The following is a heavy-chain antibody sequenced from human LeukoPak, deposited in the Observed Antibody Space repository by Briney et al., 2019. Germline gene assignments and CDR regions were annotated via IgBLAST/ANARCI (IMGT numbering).Heavy chain of an antibody. CDR2: TYYRSTWYN. CDR1: GDSVSINGVT. V-gene: IGHV6-1*01. J-gene: IGHJ5*02. D-gene: IGHD2-2*01. CDR3: ARRLTQYDCFDP. Sequence: SQTLSLTCAISGDSVSINGVTWNWVRQSPSRGLEWLGSTYYRSTWYNDYAVSVRGRITVNPDTSKNQFSLHLNSVTPEDTAVYYCARRLTQYDCFDPWGQGILVIVSS.